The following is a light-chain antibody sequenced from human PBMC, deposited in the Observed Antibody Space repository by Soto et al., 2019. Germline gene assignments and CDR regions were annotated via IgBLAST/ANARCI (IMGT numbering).Light chain of an antibody. CDR3: QQSYNIPFT. Sequence: DIQMTQSPSSLSASVGDRVTITCRASQAIRNDLGWYQQKPAKAPKRLIYATSSLQSGVPSRFSGSGSGTEFTLAISSLQPEDFASYFCQQSYNIPFTFGPGTKVDIK. J-gene: IGKJ3*01. CDR1: QAIRND. V-gene: IGKV1-17*01. CDR2: ATS.